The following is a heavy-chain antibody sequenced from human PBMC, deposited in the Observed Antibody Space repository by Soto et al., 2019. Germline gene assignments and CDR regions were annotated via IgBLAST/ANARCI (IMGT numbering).Heavy chain of an antibody. V-gene: IGHV1-18*01. Sequence: ASVKVSCKASGYTFTSYGISWVRQAPGQGLEWMGWISAYNGNTNYAQKLQGRVTMTTDTSTSTAYMELRSLRSDDTAVYYCARVPYCSSTSCYAADYWGQGTLVTVSS. D-gene: IGHD2-2*01. CDR2: ISAYNGNT. CDR1: GYTFTSYG. CDR3: ARVPYCSSTSCYAADY. J-gene: IGHJ4*02.